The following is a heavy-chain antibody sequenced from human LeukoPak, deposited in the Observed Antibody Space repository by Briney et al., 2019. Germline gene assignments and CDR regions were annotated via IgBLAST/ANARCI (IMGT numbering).Heavy chain of an antibody. D-gene: IGHD2-2*01. CDR3: ARVCSSTSCNGYYFDY. V-gene: IGHV3-21*01. Sequence: GESLRLSCAASGFTFSSYSMNWVRQAPGKGLEWVSSISSSSSYIYYADSVKGRFTISRDNAKNSLYLQMNSLRAEDTVVYYCARVCSSTSCNGYYFDYWGQGTLVTVSS. CDR2: ISSSSSYI. J-gene: IGHJ4*02. CDR1: GFTFSSYS.